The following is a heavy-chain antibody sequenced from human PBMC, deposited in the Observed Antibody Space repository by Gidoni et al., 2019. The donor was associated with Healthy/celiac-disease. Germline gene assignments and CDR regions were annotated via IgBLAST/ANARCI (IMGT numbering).Heavy chain of an antibody. CDR3: ARLGRYDYYGMDV. J-gene: IGHJ6*02. V-gene: IGHV5-10-1*03. Sequence: EVQVVQSGAEVNKPGESQRVSCKGYGYSFTSYWISWVRQIPGKGLEWMGRIDPCDSYTNYRPSFQGHVTISADKSISTAYLQWSSLKASDTAMYYCARLGRYDYYGMDVWGQGTTVTVSS. D-gene: IGHD1-26*01. CDR2: IDPCDSYT. CDR1: GYSFTSYW.